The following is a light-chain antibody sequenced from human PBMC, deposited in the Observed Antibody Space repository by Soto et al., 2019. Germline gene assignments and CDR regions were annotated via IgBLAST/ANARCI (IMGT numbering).Light chain of an antibody. V-gene: IGKV3-20*01. J-gene: IGKJ1*01. CDR2: AAS. CDR3: QQYGSSSWT. Sequence: IVLTQSPGTLSLSPGERATLSCRASQSVSNRSLAWYQQKPGQAPRLVMYAASSRATGIPDRFSGGGSGTDFTLTINRLEPEDCAVYYCQQYGSSSWTFGQGTKVDIK. CDR1: QSVSNRS.